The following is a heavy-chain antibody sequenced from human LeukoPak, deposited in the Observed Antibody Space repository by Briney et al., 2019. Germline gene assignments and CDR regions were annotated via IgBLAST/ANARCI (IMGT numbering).Heavy chain of an antibody. CDR1: GFTFSSYA. V-gene: IGHV3-30*04. CDR3: ARNNGMDV. J-gene: IGHJ6*02. CDR2: ISYDGSNK. Sequence: GRSLRLSCAASGFTFSSYAMHWVRQAPGKGLEWVAVISYDGSNKYYADSVKGRFTISRDNSKNTLYLQMNSLRAEDTALYHCARNNGMDVWGQGTTVIVSS.